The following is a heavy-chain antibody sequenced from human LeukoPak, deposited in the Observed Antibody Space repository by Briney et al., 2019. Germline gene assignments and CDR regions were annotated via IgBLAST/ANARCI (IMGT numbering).Heavy chain of an antibody. Sequence: SETLSLTCAVYGGSFSGYYWSWIRQPPGKGLEWIGEINHRGSTNYNPSLTSRVTISVDTSKNQFSLKLSSVTAADTAVYYCARAEYYDFWSGYPFDYWGQGTLVTVSS. CDR3: ARAEYYDFWSGYPFDY. CDR2: INHRGST. J-gene: IGHJ4*02. CDR1: GGSFSGYY. D-gene: IGHD3-3*01. V-gene: IGHV4-34*01.